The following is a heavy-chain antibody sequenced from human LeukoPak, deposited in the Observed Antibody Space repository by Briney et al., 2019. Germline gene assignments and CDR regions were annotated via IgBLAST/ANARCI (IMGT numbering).Heavy chain of an antibody. Sequence: PGRSLRLSCAASGFTFSSYAMHWVRQAPGRGLEWVAVISYDGSNKYYADSVKGRFTISRDNSKNTLYRQMNSPRAEDTALYYCARWLVVVREGGYFDFWGQGTLVTVSS. D-gene: IGHD2-15*01. CDR2: ISYDGSNK. V-gene: IGHV3-30*04. J-gene: IGHJ4*02. CDR3: ARWLVVVREGGYFDF. CDR1: GFTFSSYA.